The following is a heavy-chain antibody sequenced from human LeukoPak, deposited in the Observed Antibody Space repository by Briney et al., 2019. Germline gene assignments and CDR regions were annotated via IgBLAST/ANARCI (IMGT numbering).Heavy chain of an antibody. CDR2: IYPGDSDT. CDR1: GYSFTSYW. Sequence: GESLKISCKGSGYSFTSYWIGWVRQMPGKGLEWMGIIYPGDSDTRYSPSFQGQVTISADKSISTAYLQWSSLKASDTAMYYCARWDLGYGDYGNAFDIWGQGTMVTVSS. CDR3: ARWDLGYGDYGNAFDI. J-gene: IGHJ3*02. V-gene: IGHV5-51*01. D-gene: IGHD4-17*01.